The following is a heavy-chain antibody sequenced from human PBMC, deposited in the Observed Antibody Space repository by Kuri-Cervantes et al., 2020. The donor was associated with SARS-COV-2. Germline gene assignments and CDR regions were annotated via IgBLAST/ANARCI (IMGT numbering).Heavy chain of an antibody. V-gene: IGHV3-30*18. J-gene: IGHJ4*02. CDR3: AKDRVGVQDF. CDR2: ISHDGKNK. D-gene: IGHD2-21*01. CDR1: GFNFSRTD. Sequence: SLQISCAASGFNFSRTDMHWVRQAPGKGLEWVAVISHDGKNKKCIASGKGRFTISRDNSQNTLYLHMKSLRSEDTAMYYCAKDRVGVQDFWGQGTLVTVSS.